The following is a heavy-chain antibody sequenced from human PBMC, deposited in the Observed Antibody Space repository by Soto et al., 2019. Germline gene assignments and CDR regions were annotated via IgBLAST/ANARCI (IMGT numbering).Heavy chain of an antibody. V-gene: IGHV3-23*01. J-gene: IGHJ4*01. CDR3: AKEGFLVVPAAPEF. D-gene: IGHD2-2*01. CDR1: GFNFCSYA. Sequence: GGFLRVCSAASGFNFCSYAMSWVRQAQGKGLEWVSAISGSGGSTYYADSVKGRFTISRDNSKNTLYLQMNSLRAEDTAVYYCAKEGFLVVPAAPEFWGEGTLVTVSS. CDR2: ISGSGGST.